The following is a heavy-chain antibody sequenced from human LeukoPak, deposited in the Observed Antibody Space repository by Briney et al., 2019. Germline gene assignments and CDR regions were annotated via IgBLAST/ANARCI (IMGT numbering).Heavy chain of an antibody. CDR2: MNPNSGNT. Sequence: GASVKVSCKASGYTFTSYDINSVRQATGQGLEWMGWMNPNSGNTGYAQKFQGRVTMTEDTSTDTAYMELSSLRSEDTAVYYCATEGPITMVRGVIWGQGTLVTVSS. J-gene: IGHJ4*02. CDR3: ATEGPITMVRGVI. V-gene: IGHV1-8*01. CDR1: GYTFTSYD. D-gene: IGHD3-10*01.